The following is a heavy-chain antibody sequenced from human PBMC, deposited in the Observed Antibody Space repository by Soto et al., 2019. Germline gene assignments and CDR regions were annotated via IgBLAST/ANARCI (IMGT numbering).Heavy chain of an antibody. CDR1: GFTFSSYA. CDR3: AKGQTRLDYDSIGYYDY. Sequence: GGSIRLSCAASGFTFSSYAMGWVRQSPGKRLESVSDISVIGGSLYYADSVKCRFTISRDNSKNTLYLQMNSLRAEDTAVYYCAKGQTRLDYDSIGYYDYWGQGTLVTVSS. V-gene: IGHV3-23*01. CDR2: ISVIGGSL. J-gene: IGHJ4*02. D-gene: IGHD3-22*01.